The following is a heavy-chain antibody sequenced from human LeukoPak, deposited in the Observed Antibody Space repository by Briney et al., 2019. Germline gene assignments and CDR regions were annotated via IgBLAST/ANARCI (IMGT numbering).Heavy chain of an antibody. J-gene: IGHJ4*02. D-gene: IGHD6-25*01. Sequence: ASVTVSFKASVYTFTNYHINWVRQASGQGLEWMGWINPNTGDRGSAQKFQGRISITSDTSITTAYMELSSLPSEDTAVYFCARTTSFTASGYDYWGQGTLITVSS. CDR3: ARTTSFTASGYDY. V-gene: IGHV1-8*03. CDR1: VYTFTNYH. CDR2: INPNTGDR.